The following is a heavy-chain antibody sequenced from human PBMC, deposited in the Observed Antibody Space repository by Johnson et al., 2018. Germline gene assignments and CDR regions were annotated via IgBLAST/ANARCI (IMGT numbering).Heavy chain of an antibody. Sequence: VQLLESGGGVVQPGRSLRLSCAASGFTFSSYAMHWVRQAPGKGLEWVAVISYDGSNKYYADSVKGRFTISRDNSKNTLYLQMNSLRAEDTAVYYWARDLWSGESAGYMDVWGKGTTVTVSS. D-gene: IGHD3-10*01. V-gene: IGHV3-30-3*01. CDR1: GFTFSSYA. CDR3: ARDLWSGESAGYMDV. J-gene: IGHJ6*03. CDR2: ISYDGSNK.